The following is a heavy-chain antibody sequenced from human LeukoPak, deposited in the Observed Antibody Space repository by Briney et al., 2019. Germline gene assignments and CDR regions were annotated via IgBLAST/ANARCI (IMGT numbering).Heavy chain of an antibody. J-gene: IGHJ4*02. CDR1: GGSISSGTYY. Sequence: SETLSLTCTVSGGSISSGTYYWSWIRQPAGKGLEWIERIFTSGSANYNPSLKSRVTISVDTSKNQFSLKLSTVTAADTAVYYCARVGGYDFWSGYSFDYWGQGTLVTVSS. CDR3: ARVGGYDFWSGYSFDY. CDR2: IFTSGSA. V-gene: IGHV4-61*02. D-gene: IGHD3-3*01.